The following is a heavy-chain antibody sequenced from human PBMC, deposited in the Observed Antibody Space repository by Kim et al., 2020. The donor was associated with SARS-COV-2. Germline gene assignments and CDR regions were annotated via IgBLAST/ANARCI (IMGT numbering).Heavy chain of an antibody. D-gene: IGHD4-17*01. V-gene: IGHV3-53*04. Sequence: GGSLRLSCAASGFTVSSNYMSWVRQAPGKGLEWVSVLYSGGNTYYADSVKGRFTISRHNSKNTLYLQMNSLRAEDTAVYYCARVGLGGDLYYYYYYGMDV. J-gene: IGHJ6*01. CDR2: LYSGGNT. CDR1: GFTVSSNY. CDR3: ARVGLGGDLYYYYYYGMDV.